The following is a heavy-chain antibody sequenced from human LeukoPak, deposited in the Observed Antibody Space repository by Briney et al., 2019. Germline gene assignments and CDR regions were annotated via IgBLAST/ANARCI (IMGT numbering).Heavy chain of an antibody. J-gene: IGHJ6*04. CDR2: ISSSSSYI. CDR1: GFTFSTYS. D-gene: IGHD3-10*02. CDR3: AELGITMIGGV. V-gene: IGHV3-21*01. Sequence: PGGSLRLSCAASGFTFSTYSMNWVRQAPGKGLEWVSSISSSSSYIYYADAVKGRFTISRDNAKNSLYLQMNSLRAEDTAVYYCAELGITMIGGVWGKGTTVTISS.